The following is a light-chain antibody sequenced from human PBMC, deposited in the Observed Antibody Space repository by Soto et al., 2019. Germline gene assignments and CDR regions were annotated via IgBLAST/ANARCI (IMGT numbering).Light chain of an antibody. CDR3: HQYKDWPPLT. CDR1: QSVSVY. V-gene: IGKV3-15*01. CDR2: GAS. J-gene: IGKJ4*01. Sequence: EIILTQSPGTLSVSPGETVTLVCRASQSVSVYLAWYQQKSGQPPRLLIHGASDRATGVPARFSGSGSGTEFTLRISSLQSEDFGTYYCHQYKDWPPLTFGGGTRVDIK.